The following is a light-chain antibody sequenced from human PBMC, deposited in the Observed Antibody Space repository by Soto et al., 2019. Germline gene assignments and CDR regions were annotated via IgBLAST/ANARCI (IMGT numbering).Light chain of an antibody. CDR2: AAS. CDR1: QSIISF. CDR3: QQTYSVPYT. J-gene: IGKJ2*01. Sequence: DIQMTQSPSSLSASVGDRVTITCRASQSIISFLTWYQHIPGKAPKLLIYAASILQSAVPSRFSGSGSGTDFTLTISSLQPEDCATYYCQQTYSVPYTFGQGTKLEI. V-gene: IGKV1-39*01.